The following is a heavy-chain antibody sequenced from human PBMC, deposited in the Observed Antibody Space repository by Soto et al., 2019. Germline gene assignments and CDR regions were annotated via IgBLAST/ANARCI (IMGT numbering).Heavy chain of an antibody. J-gene: IGHJ6*02. V-gene: IGHV1-69*12. CDR3: ARDKDREQLGGNYYYTLDV. Sequence: QVQLVQSGAEVVKPGSSVKVSCKASGDTFDTFAISWVRQAPGQGLEWMGGIIPIFRTPDYGQKFQGRVTITADESTSTAYMELGRLRSEDTAVYYWARDKDREQLGGNYYYTLDVWGQGTTVTVSS. D-gene: IGHD1-1*01. CDR2: IIPIFRTP. CDR1: GDTFDTFA.